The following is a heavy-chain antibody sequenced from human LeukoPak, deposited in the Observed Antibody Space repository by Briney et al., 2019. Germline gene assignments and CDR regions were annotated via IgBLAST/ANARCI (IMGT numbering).Heavy chain of an antibody. CDR1: GFTFSSYA. J-gene: IGHJ3*02. CDR3: ARDPGYSSGWYYAFDI. CDR2: ISGNSGNT. D-gene: IGHD6-19*01. Sequence: GGSLRLSCAASGFTFSSYAMSWVRQAPGMGLGWVSAISGNSGNTHYADSVKGRFTISRDNAKSSLYLQMNSLRAEDTAVYYCARDPGYSSGWYYAFDIWGQGTMVTVSS. V-gene: IGHV3-21*01.